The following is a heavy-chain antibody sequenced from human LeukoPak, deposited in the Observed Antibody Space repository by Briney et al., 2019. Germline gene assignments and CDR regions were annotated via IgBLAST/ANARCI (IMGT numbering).Heavy chain of an antibody. CDR3: AQSPLTVLRPFAY. Sequence: GGSLRLSCAGSGFTFSSYAMSWVRQAPGKGLEWVSVISNSGGSTYYADSGKGRFTISRDNSKNTLYLQVSSLRAEDTAVYYCAQSPLTVLRPFAYGGQGTLVTVPS. V-gene: IGHV3-23*01. D-gene: IGHD2/OR15-2a*01. J-gene: IGHJ4*02. CDR1: GFTFSSYA. CDR2: ISNSGGST.